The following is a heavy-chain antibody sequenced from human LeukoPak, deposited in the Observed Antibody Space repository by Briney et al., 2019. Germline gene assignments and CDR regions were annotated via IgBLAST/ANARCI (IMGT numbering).Heavy chain of an antibody. CDR1: SGSISSYY. CDR3: AGGSPGSSYFDY. D-gene: IGHD1-26*01. Sequence: SETLSLTCTVSSGSISSYYWSWIRQPPGKGLEWIGYFYYSGSTNYNPSLKSRVTISLDTSKSQVSLKVNSVTAADTAVYYCAGGSPGSSYFDYWGQGTLVTVSS. J-gene: IGHJ4*02. V-gene: IGHV4-59*08. CDR2: FYYSGST.